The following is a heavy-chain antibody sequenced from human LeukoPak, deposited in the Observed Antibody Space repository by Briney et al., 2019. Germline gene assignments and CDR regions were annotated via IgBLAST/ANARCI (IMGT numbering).Heavy chain of an antibody. V-gene: IGHV4-59*01. Sequence: SETLSLTCTVSGGSISSYYWSWIRQPPGKGLEWIGYIYYSGSTNYNPSLKSRVTILVDASKNQFSLKLSSVTAADTAVYYCARLGPPTHSSSWSGFDYWGQGTLVTVSS. D-gene: IGHD6-13*01. CDR1: GGSISSYY. CDR3: ARLGPPTHSSSWSGFDY. J-gene: IGHJ4*02. CDR2: IYYSGST.